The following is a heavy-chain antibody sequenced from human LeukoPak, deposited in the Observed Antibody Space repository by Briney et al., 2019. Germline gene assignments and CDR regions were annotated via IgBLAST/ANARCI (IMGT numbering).Heavy chain of an antibody. CDR2: ISSSGAGT. CDR3: AKGPGTAGWDYFDY. V-gene: IGHV3-23*01. Sequence: QTGGSLRLSCEASEFTFSTYAMTWVRQAPGKGLEWVSSISSSGAGTYYADSVKGRFTISRDNSKDTLYLQMNGLRVEDTAVYYCAKGPGTAGWDYFDYWGQGTLVTVSS. J-gene: IGHJ4*02. CDR1: EFTFSTYA. D-gene: IGHD6-19*01.